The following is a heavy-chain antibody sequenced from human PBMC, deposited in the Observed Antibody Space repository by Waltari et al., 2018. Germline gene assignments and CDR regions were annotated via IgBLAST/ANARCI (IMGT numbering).Heavy chain of an antibody. J-gene: IGHJ5*02. D-gene: IGHD3-9*01. CDR2: MNPNSGNT. V-gene: IGHV1-8*01. CDR1: GYTFSSYD. CDR3: ARGGYYDILTGYRRGWFDP. Sequence: QVQLVQSGSEVKKPGASVKVSCTASGYTFSSYDINWARQATGQELEWMGWMNPNSGNTGYAQKFQGRVTMTRNTSISTAYMELSSLRSEDTAVYYCARGGYYDILTGYRRGWFDPWGQGTLVTVSS.